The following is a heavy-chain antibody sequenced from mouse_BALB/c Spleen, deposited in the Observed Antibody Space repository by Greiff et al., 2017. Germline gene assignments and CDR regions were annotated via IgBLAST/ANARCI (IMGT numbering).Heavy chain of an antibody. J-gene: IGHJ2*01. CDR2: ISSGGSYT. CDR3: AREGLLVHYFDY. Sequence: EVQRVESGGGLVKPGGSLKLSCAASGFTFSSYAMSWVRQTPEKRLEWVATISSGGSYTYYPDSVKGRFTISRDNAKNTLYLQMSSLRSEDTAMYYCAREGLLVHYFDYWGQGTTLTVSS. D-gene: IGHD1-1*01. V-gene: IGHV5-9-3*01. CDR1: GFTFSSYA.